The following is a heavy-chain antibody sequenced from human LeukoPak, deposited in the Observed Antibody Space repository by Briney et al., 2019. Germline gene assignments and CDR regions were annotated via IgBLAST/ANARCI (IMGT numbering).Heavy chain of an antibody. J-gene: IGHJ4*02. D-gene: IGHD6-13*01. CDR3: ARAAGYSSSWYANIDY. Sequence: ASVTVSCKASGYTFTGYYMHWVRQAPGQGLEWMGWINPNSGGTNYAQKFQGRVTMTRDTSISTAYMELSRLRSDDTAVYYCARAAGYSSSWYANIDYWGQGTLVTVSS. CDR1: GYTFTGYY. V-gene: IGHV1-2*02. CDR2: INPNSGGT.